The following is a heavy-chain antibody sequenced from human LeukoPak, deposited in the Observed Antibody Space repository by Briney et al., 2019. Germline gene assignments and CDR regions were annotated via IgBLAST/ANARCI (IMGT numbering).Heavy chain of an antibody. D-gene: IGHD3-10*01. Sequence: GGSLGLSCAASGFTFRNYVIHWVRQAPGKGLEWVAVTSSDLNVKLYADSVKGRFSISRDNSRSTLYLQMNSLRPEDTAIYYCAREGYYGSGSPPSLYFDYWGQGTLVTVSS. CDR2: TSSDLNVK. CDR1: GFTFRNYV. J-gene: IGHJ4*02. CDR3: AREGYYGSGSPPSLYFDY. V-gene: IGHV3-30-3*01.